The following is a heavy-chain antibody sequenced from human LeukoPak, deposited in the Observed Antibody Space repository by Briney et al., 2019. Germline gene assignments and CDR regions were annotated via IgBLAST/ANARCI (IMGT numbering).Heavy chain of an antibody. CDR2: MNPNSGNT. J-gene: IGHJ4*02. D-gene: IGHD3-16*02. V-gene: IGHV1-8*01. CDR3: ARAYYDYVWGSYPFDY. Sequence: ASVKVSCKASGYTFTSYDINWVRQATGQGLEWMGWMNPNSGNTGYAQKFQGRVTMTRNTSISTAYMELSSLRSEDTAVYYCARAYYDYVWGSYPFDYWGQGTLVTVSS. CDR1: GYTFTSYD.